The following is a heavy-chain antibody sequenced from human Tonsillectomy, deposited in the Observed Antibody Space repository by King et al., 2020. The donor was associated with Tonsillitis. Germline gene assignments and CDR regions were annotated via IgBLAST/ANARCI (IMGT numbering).Heavy chain of an antibody. CDR3: ARAPNNAFDI. CDR2: INHSGST. CDR1: GGSFSGYY. Sequence: LQLQQWGAGLLKPSETLSLTCAVYGGSFSGYYWSWIRQPPGKGLEWVGEINHSGSTNYNPSLKSRVTISVDTSKNQFSLRLSSVTAADTAVYYCARAPNNAFDIWGQGTVVTVSS. V-gene: IGHV4-34*01. J-gene: IGHJ3*02.